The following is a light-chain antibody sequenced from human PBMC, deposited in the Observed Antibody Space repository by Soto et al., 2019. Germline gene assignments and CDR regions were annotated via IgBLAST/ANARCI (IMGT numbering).Light chain of an antibody. CDR2: GAS. CDR3: QQDNNWPRT. V-gene: IGKV3-15*01. Sequence: EIIMTQYPATLSVSPEEGATLSCRASQSVSSNLAWYQQKPGQAPRLLIYGASTRATGIPARFSGSGSGTEFTLTISSLQSEDFAVYYCQQDNNWPRTFGQGTKVDIK. J-gene: IGKJ1*01. CDR1: QSVSSN.